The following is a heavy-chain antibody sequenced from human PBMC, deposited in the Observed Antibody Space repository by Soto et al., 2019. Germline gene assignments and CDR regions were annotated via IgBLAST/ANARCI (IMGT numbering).Heavy chain of an antibody. CDR1: GYTFTSYA. D-gene: IGHD3-3*01. CDR3: ASDPDYDLWRGPFGY. V-gene: IGHV1-3*01. J-gene: IGHJ4*02. Sequence: ASVKVSCKASGYTFTSYAMHWVRQAPGQRLEWMGWINAGNGNTKYSQKFQGRVTITRDTSASTAYMELSSLRYEDTAVYYCASDPDYDLWRGPFGYWGQVTLVTFSS. CDR2: INAGNGNT.